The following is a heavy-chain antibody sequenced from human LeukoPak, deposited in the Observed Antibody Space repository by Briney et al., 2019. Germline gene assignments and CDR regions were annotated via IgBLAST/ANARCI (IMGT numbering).Heavy chain of an antibody. Sequence: GESLKISCKGSGFSFTSNWIGWVRQMPGEGLEWMGIIYPADSDTRYSPSFQGQVTISADTSINTAYLQWSSLKASDTAMYYCARDIDSRFDSWGQGTLVTVSS. V-gene: IGHV5-51*01. J-gene: IGHJ4*02. CDR2: IYPADSDT. D-gene: IGHD3-22*01. CDR3: ARDIDSRFDS. CDR1: GFSFTSNW.